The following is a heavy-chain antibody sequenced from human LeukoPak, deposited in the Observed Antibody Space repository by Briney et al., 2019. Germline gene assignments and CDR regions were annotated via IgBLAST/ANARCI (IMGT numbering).Heavy chain of an antibody. CDR1: GGTFSSYT. V-gene: IGHV1-69*02. J-gene: IGHJ5*02. Sequence: SVKVSCKASGGTFSSYTISWVRQAPGQGLEWMGRIIPILGIANYAQKFQGRVTITADKSTSTAYMELSSLRSEDTAVYYCARGDSTDFWSGYSRRWFDPWGQGTLVTVSS. CDR3: ARGDSTDFWSGYSRRWFDP. D-gene: IGHD3-3*01. CDR2: IIPILGIA.